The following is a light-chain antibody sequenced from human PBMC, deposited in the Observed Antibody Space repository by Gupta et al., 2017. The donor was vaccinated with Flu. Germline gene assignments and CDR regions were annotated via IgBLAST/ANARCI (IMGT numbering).Light chain of an antibody. CDR1: QRIRRY. CDR3: QQRDSTPGA. CDR2: AAS. Sequence: PSSLSASVGDRVTITCRASQRIRRYLDWYQQKPEKAPKLLIYAASRVKSGVPSRFSGSGSGTYFTLTISRRQTEDFANYYCQQRDSTPGAFGQGTKVEIK. J-gene: IGKJ1*01. V-gene: IGKV1-39*01.